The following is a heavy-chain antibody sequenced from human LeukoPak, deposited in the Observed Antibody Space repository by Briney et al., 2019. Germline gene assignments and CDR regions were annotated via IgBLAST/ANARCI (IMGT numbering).Heavy chain of an antibody. V-gene: IGHV4-59*01. J-gene: IGHJ6*02. Sequence: PSETLSLTCTVSGGLISSYYWSWIRQPPGKGLEWIGYMYYSGSTKYNPSLKSRVTISVDTSKNQFSLKLTSVTAADTAEYYCARAPPSAAGYYYGMDVWGQGTTVTVSS. CDR1: GGLISSYY. CDR3: ARAPPSAAGYYYGMDV. D-gene: IGHD6-13*01. CDR2: MYYSGST.